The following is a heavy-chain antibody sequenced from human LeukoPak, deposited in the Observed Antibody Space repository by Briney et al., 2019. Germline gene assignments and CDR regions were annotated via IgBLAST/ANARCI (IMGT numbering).Heavy chain of an antibody. V-gene: IGHV3-30*01. CDR3: ARALSI. Sequence: PGGSLRLSCAASGFTFSSYAMHWVRQAPGKGLEWVAVIAYDGSNKYYADSVKGRFTISRDNSKNTLYLQMNSLRAEDTAVYYCARALSIWGQETLVTVSS. J-gene: IGHJ4*02. CDR1: GFTFSSYA. D-gene: IGHD2-21*01. CDR2: IAYDGSNK.